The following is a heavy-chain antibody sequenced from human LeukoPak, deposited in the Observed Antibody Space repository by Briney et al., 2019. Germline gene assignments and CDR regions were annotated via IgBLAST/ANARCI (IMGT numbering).Heavy chain of an antibody. J-gene: IGHJ6*03. Sequence: GGSLRLSCAASGFTFSSYAMHWVRQAPGKGLEWVANIRKDGSEKYYVDSVKGRFTISRDNAKNSLYLQMNSLRAEDTAVYYCARVGDYSYYYYYMDVWGKGTTVTVSS. D-gene: IGHD3-10*01. CDR2: IRKDGSEK. CDR1: GFTFSSYA. CDR3: ARVGDYSYYYYYMDV. V-gene: IGHV3-7*01.